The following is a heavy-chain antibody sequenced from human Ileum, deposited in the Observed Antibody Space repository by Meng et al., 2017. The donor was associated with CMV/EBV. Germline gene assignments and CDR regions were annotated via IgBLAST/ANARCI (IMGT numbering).Heavy chain of an antibody. CDR2: INTNSGDT. D-gene: IGHD1-1*01. V-gene: IGHV1-2*02. CDR3: ARGTGSSWFDT. J-gene: IGHJ5*02. Sequence: SCKAFGYIFTSLYIHLVRQAPGQGLEWMGWINTNSGDTKYAQNFQGRVTLTRDTSISTVYMEMISLRSDDTAVYYCARGTGSSWFDTWGQGSLVTVSS. CDR1: GYIFTSLY.